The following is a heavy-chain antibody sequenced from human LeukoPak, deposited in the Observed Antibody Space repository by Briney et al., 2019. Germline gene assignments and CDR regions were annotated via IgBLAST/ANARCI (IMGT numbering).Heavy chain of an antibody. CDR1: GGSISSYY. CDR3: ATYIGGSYRPFDY. J-gene: IGHJ4*02. CDR2: IYYSGST. D-gene: IGHD1-26*01. V-gene: IGHV4-59*01. Sequence: SETLSLTCTVSGGSISSYYWSWIRQPPGKGLEWIGYIYYSGSTNYNPSLKSRVTISVDTSKNQFSLKPSSVTAADTAVYYCATYIGGSYRPFDYWGQGTLVTVSS.